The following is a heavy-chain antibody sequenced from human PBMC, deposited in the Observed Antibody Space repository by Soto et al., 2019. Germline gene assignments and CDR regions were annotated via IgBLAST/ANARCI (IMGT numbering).Heavy chain of an antibody. CDR2: IYSGGST. CDR1: GFTVSSNY. D-gene: IGHD2-2*02. Sequence: GGSLRLSCAASGFTVSSNYVSWVRQAPGKGLEWVSVIYSGGSTYYADSVKGRFTISRDNSKNTLYLQMNSLRAEDTAVYYCARVPYCSSTSCDKSSPYYYYMDVWGKGTTVTVSS. J-gene: IGHJ6*03. V-gene: IGHV3-66*01. CDR3: ARVPYCSSTSCDKSSPYYYYMDV.